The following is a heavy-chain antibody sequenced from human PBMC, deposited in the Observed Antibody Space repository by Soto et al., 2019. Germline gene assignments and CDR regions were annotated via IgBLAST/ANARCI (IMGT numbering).Heavy chain of an antibody. CDR3: ARQLTSVVTQAYFDV. CDR2: IYYSGST. J-gene: IGHJ4*02. Sequence: SETLSLTCTVTGDSISSRSYYWGWIRQPPGKGLEWIGSIYYSGSTYNNPSLRSRVSMSIDTSKDQFSLKLKSVTAADTALYFCARQLTSVVTQAYFDVWAPGSLVTVSS. D-gene: IGHD2-21*02. CDR1: GDSISSRSYY. V-gene: IGHV4-39*01.